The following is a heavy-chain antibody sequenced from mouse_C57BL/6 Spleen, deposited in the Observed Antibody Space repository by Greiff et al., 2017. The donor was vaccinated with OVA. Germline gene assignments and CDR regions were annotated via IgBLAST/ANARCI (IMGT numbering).Heavy chain of an antibody. J-gene: IGHJ2*01. V-gene: IGHV6-3*01. CDR2: IRLKSDNYAT. CDR1: GFTFSNYW. D-gene: IGHD1-2*01. Sequence: EVHLVASGGCLVQPGGSMKLSCVASGFTFSNYWMNWVRQSPEKGLEWVAQIRLKSDNYATHYAESVKGRFTISRDDSKSSVYLQMNNLRAEDTGIYYCSDGYYFDYWGQGTTLTVSS. CDR3: SDGYYFDY.